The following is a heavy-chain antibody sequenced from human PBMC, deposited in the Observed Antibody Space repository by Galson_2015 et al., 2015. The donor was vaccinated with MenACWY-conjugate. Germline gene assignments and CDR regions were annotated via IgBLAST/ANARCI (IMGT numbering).Heavy chain of an antibody. D-gene: IGHD2-2*01. CDR1: GFTFSSYA. CDR2: ITGSGGSS. J-gene: IGHJ6*02. V-gene: IGHV3-23*01. Sequence: SLRLSCAASGFTFSSYAMTWVRQAPGRGLEWVSIITGSGGSSYYADSVKGRFTVSRDNSKNTLYLQMNSLRAEDTAVYYCAKGVRPSYFYGMDVWRQGTTVTVSS. CDR3: AKGVRPSYFYGMDV.